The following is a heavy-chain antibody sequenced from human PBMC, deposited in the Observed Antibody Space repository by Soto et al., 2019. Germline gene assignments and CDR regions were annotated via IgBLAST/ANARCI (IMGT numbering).Heavy chain of an antibody. D-gene: IGHD3-3*01. V-gene: IGHV3-30*18. J-gene: IGHJ4*02. CDR3: AKGPSFYDFEIDY. Sequence: QPGGSLRLSCAASGFTFSSYGMHWVRQAPGKGLEWVAVISYDGSNKYYADSVKGRFTISRDNSKNTLYLQMNSLRAEDTAVYYCAKGPSFYDFEIDYWGQGTLVTVSS. CDR2: ISYDGSNK. CDR1: GFTFSSYG.